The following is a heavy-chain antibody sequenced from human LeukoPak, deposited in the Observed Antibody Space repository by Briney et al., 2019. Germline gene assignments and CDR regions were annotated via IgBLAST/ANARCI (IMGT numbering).Heavy chain of an antibody. CDR2: ISYDGSNK. D-gene: IGHD5-18*01. V-gene: IGHV3-30*18. CDR3: AKDTAMVFGYFDY. J-gene: IGHJ4*02. Sequence: GRSLRLSCAASGFTFSNYGMHWVRQAPGKGLEWVAVISYDGSNKYYADSVKGRFTISRDNSKNTLYLQMNSLRAEDTAVYYCAKDTAMVFGYFDYWGQGTLVTVSS. CDR1: GFTFSNYG.